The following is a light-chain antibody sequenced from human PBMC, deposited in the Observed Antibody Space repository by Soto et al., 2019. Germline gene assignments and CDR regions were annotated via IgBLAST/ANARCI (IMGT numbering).Light chain of an antibody. CDR1: QGISTY. J-gene: IGKJ2*01. CDR3: QQRYRTPYT. Sequence: DIQMTQSPSSLSASVGDRVTITCRASQGISTYLIWYQQRQGKAPKLLMYAASNLVSGVPSRFSGSGSGTEFTLTISSLQPEDFATYYCQQRYRTPYTFGQGTKLETK. CDR2: AAS. V-gene: IGKV1-39*01.